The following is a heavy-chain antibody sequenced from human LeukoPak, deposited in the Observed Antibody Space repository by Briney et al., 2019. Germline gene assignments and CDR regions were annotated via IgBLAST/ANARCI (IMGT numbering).Heavy chain of an antibody. D-gene: IGHD4-17*01. CDR2: MRYDGSNK. Sequence: PGGSLRLSCAASGFTFSSFGMHWVRQAPGKGLEWVAFMRYDGSNKYYADPVKGRFTISRDNSKNTLSLQMNSLRAEDTAVYYCARDYGDCTFDYWGQGTLATVSS. CDR3: ARDYGDCTFDY. V-gene: IGHV3-30*02. CDR1: GFTFSSFG. J-gene: IGHJ4*02.